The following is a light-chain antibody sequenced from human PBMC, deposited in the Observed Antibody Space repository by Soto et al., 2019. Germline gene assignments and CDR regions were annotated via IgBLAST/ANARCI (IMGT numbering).Light chain of an antibody. J-gene: IGLJ2*01. V-gene: IGLV2-14*03. CDR3: SSYTSSTTVV. CDR2: DVS. Sequence: QSALTQPASVSGSPGQSITISCTGTSSDVGAYNYVSWYQHHPGKVPKLMIYDVSNRPSGVSNRFSGSKSDNTASLTISGLQAEDEADYYCSSYTSSTTVVFGGGTKVTVL. CDR1: SSDVGAYNY.